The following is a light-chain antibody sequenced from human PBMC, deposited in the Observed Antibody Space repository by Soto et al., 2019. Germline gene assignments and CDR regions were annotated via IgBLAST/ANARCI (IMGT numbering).Light chain of an antibody. CDR1: QSVGSY. CDR2: DAS. Sequence: EIVLTQSPATLSLSPGERATLSCRASQSVGSYLAWYQQRPGQAPRLLIYDASNRVAVIPARFSGSGSGTDFTLTISSLEPEDFAVYYCQQRSNWPLTFGGGTNIEI. CDR3: QQRSNWPLT. J-gene: IGKJ4*01. V-gene: IGKV3-11*01.